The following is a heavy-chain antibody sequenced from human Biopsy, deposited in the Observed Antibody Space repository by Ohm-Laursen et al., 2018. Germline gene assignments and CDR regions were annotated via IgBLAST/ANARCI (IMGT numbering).Heavy chain of an antibody. V-gene: IGHV4-59*11. CDR1: GGSFTRHY. Sequence: TLSLTCPVSGGSFTRHYWTWIRQPPGKGLEWIGHISHTGYTSYKSSLKSRVTISLDTSRKHFYLRLTSLAASDTAVYYCARGSNEYGGLYCPHWGQGTLISVSS. CDR3: ARGSNEYGGLYCPH. D-gene: IGHD4-23*01. CDR2: ISHTGYT. J-gene: IGHJ4*02.